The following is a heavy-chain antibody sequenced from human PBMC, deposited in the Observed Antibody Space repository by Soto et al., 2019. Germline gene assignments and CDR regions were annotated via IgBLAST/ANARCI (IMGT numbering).Heavy chain of an antibody. V-gene: IGHV3-66*01. CDR3: AMGLHSESLYLSLAAY. D-gene: IGHD3-16*02. Sequence: EVQLLESGGGLVQPGGSLRLSCTGSGFIVSRNYMTWFRQAPGKGLEWVSVIYAGGSTYYADSVKRRFMVSRDISTNTLFLQMDNLRAEDTAVYYWAMGLHSESLYLSLAAYWGQGILVTVSS. CDR2: IYAGGST. CDR1: GFIVSRNY. J-gene: IGHJ4*02.